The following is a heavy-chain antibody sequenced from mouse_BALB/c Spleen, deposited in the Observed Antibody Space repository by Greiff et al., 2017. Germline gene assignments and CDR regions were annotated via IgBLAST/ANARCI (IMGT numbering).Heavy chain of an antibody. D-gene: IGHD2-14*01. CDR1: GFSLTGYG. CDR2: IWGDGST. Sequence: VQGVESGPGLVAPSQSLSITCTVSGFSLTGYGVNWVRQPPGKGLEWLGMIWGDGSTDYNSALKSRLSISKDNSKSQVFLKMNSLQTDDTARYYCARSYYRYDRPFDYWGQGTTLTVSS. V-gene: IGHV2-6-7*01. J-gene: IGHJ2*01. CDR3: ARSYYRYDRPFDY.